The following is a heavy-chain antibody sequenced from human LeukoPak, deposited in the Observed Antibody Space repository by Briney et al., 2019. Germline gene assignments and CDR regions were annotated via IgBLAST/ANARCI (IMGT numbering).Heavy chain of an antibody. J-gene: IGHJ4*02. CDR3: AKDVTYSSKTSYFDY. CDR2: ISGSGGIT. D-gene: IGHD4-11*01. Sequence: RAGGSLRLSCAASGFTFSSYAMNWVRQAPGKGLEWVSLISGSGGITYFADSVKGRFTISRDTSKNTVYLQMNSLRAEDTAVYYCAKDVTYSSKTSYFDYWGQGTPVTVSS. CDR1: GFTFSSYA. V-gene: IGHV3-23*01.